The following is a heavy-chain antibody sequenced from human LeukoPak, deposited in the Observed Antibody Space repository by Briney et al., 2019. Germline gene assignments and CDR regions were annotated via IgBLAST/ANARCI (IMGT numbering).Heavy chain of an antibody. CDR3: ARGGRDYYDSSGYYYLFDY. V-gene: IGHV3-9*01. Sequence: PGRSLRLSCTTSGFTFEDYAMHWVRQAPGKGLEWVSGISWNSDNIGYADSVKGRFTVSRDNAKNSLYLQMNSLRAEDTAVYYCARGGRDYYDSSGYYYLFDYWSQGTLVTVSS. D-gene: IGHD3-22*01. CDR1: GFTFEDYA. J-gene: IGHJ4*02. CDR2: ISWNSDNI.